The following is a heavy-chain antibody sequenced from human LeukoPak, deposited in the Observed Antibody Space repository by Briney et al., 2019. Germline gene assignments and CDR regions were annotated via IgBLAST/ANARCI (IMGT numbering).Heavy chain of an antibody. D-gene: IGHD3-3*01. Sequence: GRSLRLSCAASGFTFSSYGMHWVRQAPGKGLEWVSGINWNGGSTGYADSVKGRFTISRDNAKNSLYLQMNSLRAEDTAVYHCATITTNWFDTWGQGTLVTVSS. J-gene: IGHJ5*02. V-gene: IGHV3-20*01. CDR1: GFTFSSYG. CDR2: INWNGGST. CDR3: ATITTNWFDT.